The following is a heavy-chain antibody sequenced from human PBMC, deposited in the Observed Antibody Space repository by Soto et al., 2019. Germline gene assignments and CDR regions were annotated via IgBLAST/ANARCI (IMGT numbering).Heavy chain of an antibody. Sequence: EVQLLESGGGLVQPGGSLRLSCAASGFTFSTYAMSWVRQAPGKGLEWVSAISSGGGSTYYADSVKGRFTISRDNSKNPLYLQMTSLRAEDTAVYHCAKDNWNDCWGQGTLVTVSS. CDR1: GFTFSTYA. CDR3: AKDNWNDC. CDR2: ISSGGGST. J-gene: IGHJ5*01. V-gene: IGHV3-23*01.